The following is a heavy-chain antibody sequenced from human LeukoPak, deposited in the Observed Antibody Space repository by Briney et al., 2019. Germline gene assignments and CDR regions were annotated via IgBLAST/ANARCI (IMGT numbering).Heavy chain of an antibody. CDR3: ARAKDIVVVPAAISPSLYYFDY. J-gene: IGHJ4*02. CDR2: IIPIFGTA. V-gene: IGHV1-69*05. CDR1: GGTFSSYA. D-gene: IGHD2-2*02. Sequence: SVKVSCKASGGTFSSYAISWVRQAPGQGLEWMGGIIPIFGTANYAQKFQGRVTITTDESTSTAYMELSSLRSEDTAVYYCARAKDIVVVPAAISPSLYYFDYWGQGTLVTVSS.